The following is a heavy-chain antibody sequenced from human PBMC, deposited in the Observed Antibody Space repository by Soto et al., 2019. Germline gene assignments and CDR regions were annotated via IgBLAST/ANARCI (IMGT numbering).Heavy chain of an antibody. Sequence: QITLKESGPTLVKVTQTVTLTCTFSGFSLSSTGVGVGWIRQPPGKALEGLALINWNDDKRYNPSLKSRLTNPKDTFKNQVVLTMTNIDPVGTNTYYCARSGHNSGFFYYDYWGQGTLVTVSS. CDR3: ARSGHNSGFFYYDY. D-gene: IGHD3-22*01. CDR2: INWNDDK. J-gene: IGHJ4*02. V-gene: IGHV2-5*01. CDR1: GFSLSSTGVG.